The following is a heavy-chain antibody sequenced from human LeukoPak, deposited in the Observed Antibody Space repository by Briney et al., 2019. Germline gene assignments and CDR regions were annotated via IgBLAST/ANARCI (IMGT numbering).Heavy chain of an antibody. CDR2: TDGGGVII. CDR1: GFTFRICA. CDR3: ARGAIAARRFDY. V-gene: IGHV3-23*01. D-gene: IGHD6-6*01. Sequence: GGSLRLSCAGSGFTFRICAMSWVCQAPGKGLEWVSSTDGGGVIIYYADSVKGRFTISRDNSKNTLYLQMSSLRAEDTAVYYCARGAIAARRFDYWGQGALVTVSS. J-gene: IGHJ4*02.